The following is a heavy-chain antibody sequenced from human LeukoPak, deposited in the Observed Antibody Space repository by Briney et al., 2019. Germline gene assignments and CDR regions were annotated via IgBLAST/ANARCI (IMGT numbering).Heavy chain of an antibody. CDR3: AKERGVRGSGSYFFDY. CDR2: MSGSGYYT. J-gene: IGHJ4*02. D-gene: IGHD3-10*01. CDR1: GFAFSNFA. Sequence: GGSLRLSCAASGFAFSNFAMSWVRQAPGKGLEWVSAMSGSGYYTYYADSVKGRFTISRDNSKNTLYLQMNSLRAEDTAVYYCAKERGVRGSGSYFFDYWGQGTLVTVSS. V-gene: IGHV3-23*01.